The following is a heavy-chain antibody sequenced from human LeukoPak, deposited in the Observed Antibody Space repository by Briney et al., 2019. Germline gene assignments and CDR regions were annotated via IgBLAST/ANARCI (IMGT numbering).Heavy chain of an antibody. J-gene: IGHJ6*03. V-gene: IGHV4-39*01. Sequence: PSETLSLTCTVSGCSISSSHYYWGWIRQTPGKGLEWIGTIYYSGTTYYNPSLESRATISEDTSKNQFSLTLRSVTAADTAVYYCARQISDYYYYYIDVWGKGTTVTVSS. CDR1: GCSISSSHYY. CDR2: IYYSGTT. D-gene: IGHD3-10*01. CDR3: ARQISDYYYYYIDV.